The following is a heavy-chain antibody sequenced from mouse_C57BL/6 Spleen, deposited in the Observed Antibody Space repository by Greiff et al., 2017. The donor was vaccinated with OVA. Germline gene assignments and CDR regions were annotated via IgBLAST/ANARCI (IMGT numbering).Heavy chain of an antibody. D-gene: IGHD2-5*01. J-gene: IGHJ3*01. Sequence: QVQLKESGPGLVAPSQSLSITCTVSGFSLTSYGVDWVRQSPGKGLEWLGVIWGVGSTNYNSALKSRLSNSKDNSKIQVCLKMNSLQTDDTAVCYCASSNGFAYWGQGTLVTVSA. CDR1: GFSLTSYG. V-gene: IGHV2-6*01. CDR3: ASSNGFAY. CDR2: IWGVGST.